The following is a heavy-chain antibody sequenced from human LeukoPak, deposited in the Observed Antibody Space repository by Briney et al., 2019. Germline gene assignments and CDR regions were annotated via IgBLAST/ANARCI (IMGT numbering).Heavy chain of an antibody. V-gene: IGHV4-59*08. J-gene: IGHJ5*02. Sequence: SETLSLTCTVSGGSISSYYWSWIRQPPGKGLEWIGYIYYSGSTNYNPSLKSRVTISVDTSKNQFSLKLSSVTAADTAVYYCARRSKLKYGSGSYYWFDPWGQGTLVTVSS. D-gene: IGHD3-10*01. CDR2: IYYSGST. CDR1: GGSISSYY. CDR3: ARRSKLKYGSGSYYWFDP.